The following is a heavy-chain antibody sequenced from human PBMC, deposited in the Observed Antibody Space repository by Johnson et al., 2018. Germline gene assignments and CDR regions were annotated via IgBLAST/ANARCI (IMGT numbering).Heavy chain of an antibody. V-gene: IGHV3-15*01. CDR1: GFTFSDAW. J-gene: IGHJ3*02. D-gene: IGHD3-3*01. Sequence: VQLVESGGGLVKPGGSLRLSCAASGFTFSDAWMTWVRQSPGKGLEWVGRMKSETDGGTTDYAGSVKGRFTISRDDSKDTLYLQMNSLKFADTAVYYCATVKYDFWSAYISEAFDIWCQGTLVTVSS. CDR3: ATVKYDFWSAYISEAFDI. CDR2: MKSETDGGTT.